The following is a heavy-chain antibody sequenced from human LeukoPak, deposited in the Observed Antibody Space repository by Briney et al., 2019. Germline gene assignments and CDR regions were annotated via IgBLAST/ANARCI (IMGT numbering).Heavy chain of an antibody. J-gene: IGHJ4*02. D-gene: IGHD4-11*01. Sequence: SETLSLTCAVYSGSFSGYYWRWLPRPPRKGLEWIGEINDSGGSKYIPSLKGRVTVSVDTSKNQFSLKLNSVTAADTAVYFCARGGLNSNYFDSWGRGTLVTVSS. V-gene: IGHV4-34*01. CDR1: SGSFSGYY. CDR2: INDSGGS. CDR3: ARGGLNSNYFDS.